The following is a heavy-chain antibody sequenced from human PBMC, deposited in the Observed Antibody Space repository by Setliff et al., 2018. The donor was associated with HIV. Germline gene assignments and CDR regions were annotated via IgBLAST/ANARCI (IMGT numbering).Heavy chain of an antibody. CDR1: GFTFSNAW. CDR2: IKSKTDGGTT. J-gene: IGHJ4*02. V-gene: IGHV3-15*01. CDR3: TTEVRYYDSSGPDY. D-gene: IGHD3-22*01. Sequence: TGGSLRLSCAASGFTFSNAWMSWVRQAPGKGLEWVGRIKSKTDGGTTDYAAPVKGRFTISRDDSKNTLYLQMDSLKTEDTAVYYCTTEVRYYDSSGPDYWGQGTLVTVSS.